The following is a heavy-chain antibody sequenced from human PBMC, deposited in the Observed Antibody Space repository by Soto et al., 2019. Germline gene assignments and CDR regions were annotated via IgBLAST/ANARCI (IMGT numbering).Heavy chain of an antibody. Sequence: QIQLVQSGAEVKKPGASVNVSCKASGYNFDKYAIMWVRQARGQGLEWMGWISAFNGNTNQAPKLQGRLTMTTDTSTNTAHMQLRGLTSDDTAVYYCGGVLSGSYFDDLDFWGQGTLVTVSS. D-gene: IGHD1-26*01. CDR1: GYNFDKYA. J-gene: IGHJ4*02. CDR3: GGVLSGSYFDDLDF. CDR2: ISAFNGNT. V-gene: IGHV1-18*01.